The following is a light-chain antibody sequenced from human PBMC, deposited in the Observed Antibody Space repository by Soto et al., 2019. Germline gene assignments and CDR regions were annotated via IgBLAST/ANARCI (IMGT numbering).Light chain of an antibody. CDR2: WAS. Sequence: DIMMTQSPDSLAVSLGERATINCKSSQSVLYSSEKMHYLTWYQQKPGQPPKLLISWASTRESGVPDRFSGSGSGTDFTLTISSLQAEDVAVYYCQQYYSIPITFGQGTRLEI. CDR1: QSVLYSSEKMHY. CDR3: QQYYSIPIT. V-gene: IGKV4-1*01. J-gene: IGKJ5*01.